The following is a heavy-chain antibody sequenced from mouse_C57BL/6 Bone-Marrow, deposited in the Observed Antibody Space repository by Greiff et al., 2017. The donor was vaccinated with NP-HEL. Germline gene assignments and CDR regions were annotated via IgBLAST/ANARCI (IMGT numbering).Heavy chain of an antibody. Sequence: DVMLVDSGGGLVQSGRSLRLSCATSGFTFSDFYMEWVRQAPGKGLEWIAASSTKANDYTTEYSASVKGRFIVSRDTSQSILYLQMNALRTKDTAIYYCARDDYDGYWYFDVWGTGTTVTVSS. CDR3: ARDDYDGYWYFDV. CDR2: SSTKANDYTT. J-gene: IGHJ1*03. D-gene: IGHD1-1*01. V-gene: IGHV7-1*01. CDR1: GFTFSDFY.